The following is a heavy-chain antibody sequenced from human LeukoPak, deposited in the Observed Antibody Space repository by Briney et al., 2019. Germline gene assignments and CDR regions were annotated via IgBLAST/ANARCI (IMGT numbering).Heavy chain of an antibody. CDR1: GFTFSSYG. V-gene: IGHV3-23*01. Sequence: GGSLRLSCAASGFTFSSYGMSWVRQAPGRGLEWVSAISGSGGSTYYADSVKGRFTISRDNSKNTLYLQMNSLRAEDTAVNYCAKDATGYWPNDAFDIWGQGTMVTVSS. CDR2: ISGSGGST. D-gene: IGHD3-9*01. J-gene: IGHJ3*02. CDR3: AKDATGYWPNDAFDI.